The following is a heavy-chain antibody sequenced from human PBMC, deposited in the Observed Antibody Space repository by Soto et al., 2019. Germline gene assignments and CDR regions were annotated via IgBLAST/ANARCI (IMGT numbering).Heavy chain of an antibody. CDR2: ISYDGSNK. CDR1: GFTFSSYG. D-gene: IGHD3-10*01. CDR3: AKAMVRGVMVGAFDI. V-gene: IGHV3-30*18. Sequence: SLRLSCAASGFTFSSYGMHWVRQAPGKGLEWVAVISYDGSNKYYADSVKGRFTISRDNSKNTLYLQMNSLRAEDTAVYYCAKAMVRGVMVGAFDIWGQGTMVTVSS. J-gene: IGHJ3*02.